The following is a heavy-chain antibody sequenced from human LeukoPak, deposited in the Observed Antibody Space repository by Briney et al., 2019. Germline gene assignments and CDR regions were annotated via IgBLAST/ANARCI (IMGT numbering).Heavy chain of an antibody. CDR1: GFTFSSYS. V-gene: IGHV3-21*01. Sequence: GGSLRLSCAASGFTFSSYSMNWVRXAPGKXLEWVSSISSSSSYIYYADSVKGRFTISRENAKHSLYLQMNSLRAEDTAVYYCERDSRRGAFDIWGQGTMVTVSS. J-gene: IGHJ3*02. CDR3: ERDSRRGAFDI. CDR2: ISSSSSYI.